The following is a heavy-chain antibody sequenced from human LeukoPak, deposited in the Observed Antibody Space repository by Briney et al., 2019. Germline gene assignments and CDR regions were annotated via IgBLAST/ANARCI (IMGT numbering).Heavy chain of an antibody. J-gene: IGHJ4*02. CDR1: GYPFTAYY. V-gene: IGHV1-2*02. Sequence: GASVKVSCKASGYPFTAYYIHWVRQAPGQGLEWMGWINPNSGGTSYAQKFQGRVTMTRDTSISTAYMELSRLRSDDTAVVYCARPGISGTTVYYWGQGTLVTVPS. D-gene: IGHD1-7*01. CDR3: ARPGISGTTVYY. CDR2: INPNSGGT.